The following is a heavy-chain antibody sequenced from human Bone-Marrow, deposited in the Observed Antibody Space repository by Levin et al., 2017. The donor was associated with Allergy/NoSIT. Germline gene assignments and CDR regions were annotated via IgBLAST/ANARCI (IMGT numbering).Heavy chain of an antibody. J-gene: IGHJ4*02. CDR3: AKEMTTVIPVFDY. V-gene: IGHV3-23*01. Sequence: HAGGSLRLSCAASGFTFSNYAMSWVRQAPGKGLEWVSAITNSGRTYYSDSVKGRFTVSRDNSKNTLYLHMNSLRADDTAVYYCAKEMTTVIPVFDYWGQGTLVTVSS. CDR2: ITNSGRT. CDR1: GFTFSNYA. D-gene: IGHD4-17*01.